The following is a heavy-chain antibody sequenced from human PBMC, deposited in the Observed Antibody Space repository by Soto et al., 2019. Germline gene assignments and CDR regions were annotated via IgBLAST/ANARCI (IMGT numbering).Heavy chain of an antibody. Sequence: ASVKVSCKFSGYSFINYGMTWVRQAPGQGFEWMGWISGSNGATNYAQRFQGRVTLTTDTSTNTAYMELRSLRLDDTAIYYCARDSKWLIINGNWFDSWGQGTLVTVSS. D-gene: IGHD5-12*01. CDR3: ARDSKWLIINGNWFDS. CDR1: GYSFINYG. J-gene: IGHJ5*01. CDR2: ISGSNGAT. V-gene: IGHV1-18*04.